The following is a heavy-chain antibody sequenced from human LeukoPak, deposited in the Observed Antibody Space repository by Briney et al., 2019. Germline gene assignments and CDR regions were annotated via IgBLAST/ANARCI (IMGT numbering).Heavy chain of an antibody. D-gene: IGHD6-13*01. Sequence: SETLSLTCTVSGGSISSYYWSWIRQPPGKGLEWIGSIYYSGSTYYNPSLKSRVTISVDTSKNQFSLKLSSVTTADTAVYYCARARAIAAAAPFDYWGQGTLVTVSS. CDR1: GGSISSYY. J-gene: IGHJ4*02. CDR3: ARARAIAAAAPFDY. V-gene: IGHV4-59*12. CDR2: IYYSGST.